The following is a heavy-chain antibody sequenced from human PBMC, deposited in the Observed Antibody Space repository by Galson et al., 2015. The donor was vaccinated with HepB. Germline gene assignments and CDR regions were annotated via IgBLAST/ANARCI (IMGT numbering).Heavy chain of an antibody. CDR2: IDPSDSYT. D-gene: IGHD3-9*01. CDR3: AGGLRYFDWLPHRVYYYGMDV. J-gene: IGHJ6*02. V-gene: IGHV5-10-1*01. Sequence: QSGAEVKKPGEPLRISCKGSGYSFTSYRISWVRQMPGEGLEWMGRIDPSDSYTNYSPSFQGHVTISADKSISTAYLQWSSLKASDTAMYYCAGGLRYFDWLPHRVYYYGMDVWGQGTTVTVSS. CDR1: GYSFTSYR.